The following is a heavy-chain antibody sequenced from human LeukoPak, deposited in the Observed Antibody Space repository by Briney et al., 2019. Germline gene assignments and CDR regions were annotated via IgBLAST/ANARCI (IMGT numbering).Heavy chain of an antibody. J-gene: IGHJ6*02. V-gene: IGHV1-2*02. CDR3: ARDDEYSTGWYDHYYYGMDV. Sequence: ASVKVSCKASGYTFTGYYMHWVRQAPGQGLEWMGWINPNSGGTNYAQKFQGRVTMTRDTSISTAYMELSRLRSDDTAVYYCARDDEYSTGWYDHYYYGMDVWGQGTTVTVCS. D-gene: IGHD6-19*01. CDR2: INPNSGGT. CDR1: GYTFTGYY.